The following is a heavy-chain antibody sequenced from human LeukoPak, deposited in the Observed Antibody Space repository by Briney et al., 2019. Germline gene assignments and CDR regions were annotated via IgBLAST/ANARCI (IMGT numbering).Heavy chain of an antibody. J-gene: IGHJ1*01. CDR3: ARPPLFWSGYYKFGYFQH. V-gene: IGHV3-30*03. Sequence: PGGSLRLSCAASGFSFSSYGMHWVRQAPGKGLEWVTVISDDGKTKYYADSVKGRFTISRDTSKNTLYLQMNSLRAEDTAVYYCARPPLFWSGYYKFGYFQHWGQGTLVTVSS. CDR2: ISDDGKTK. CDR1: GFSFSSYG. D-gene: IGHD3-3*01.